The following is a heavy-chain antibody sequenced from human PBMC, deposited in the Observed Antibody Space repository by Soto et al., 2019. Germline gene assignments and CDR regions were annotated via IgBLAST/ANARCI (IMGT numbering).Heavy chain of an antibody. CDR3: ARGRLVPAVNFDY. CDR1: GVSITTGDYY. D-gene: IGHD2-2*01. J-gene: IGHJ4*02. Sequence: SETLSLTCTVSGVSITTGDYYWNWIRQSPGKGLEWIGYIYHSGTSFYNPSLKSRVTISVDGPKNQFSLKVNSVTAADTAVYYCARGRLVPAVNFDYWGLGTLVTVSS. CDR2: IYHSGTS. V-gene: IGHV4-30-2*06.